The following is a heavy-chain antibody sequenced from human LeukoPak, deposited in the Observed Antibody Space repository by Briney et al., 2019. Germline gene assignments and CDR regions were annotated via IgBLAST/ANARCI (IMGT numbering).Heavy chain of an antibody. CDR2: INPSGDST. Sequence: GESLRLSCAASGVTLSRYAVNWVRQAPGRGLEWVSYINPSGDSTVYAESVKGQFTISRDNSKNMLYLQMDSLRAEDTAIYYCVRKAYYYMDVWGKGTTVTVSS. V-gene: IGHV3-23*01. CDR3: VRKAYYYMDV. J-gene: IGHJ6*03. CDR1: GVTLSRYA.